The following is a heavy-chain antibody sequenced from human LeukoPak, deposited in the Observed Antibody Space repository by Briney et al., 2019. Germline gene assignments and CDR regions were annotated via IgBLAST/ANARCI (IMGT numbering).Heavy chain of an antibody. Sequence: SETLSLTCTVSGGSISSYYWSWIRQPPGKGLEWIGYIYYSGSTNYNPSLKSRVTISVDTSKNQFSLKLSSVAAADTAVYYCAYYDSSGYGLGLGYYWGQGTLVTVSS. D-gene: IGHD3-22*01. CDR2: IYYSGST. V-gene: IGHV4-59*01. CDR3: AYYDSSGYGLGLGYY. J-gene: IGHJ4*02. CDR1: GGSISSYY.